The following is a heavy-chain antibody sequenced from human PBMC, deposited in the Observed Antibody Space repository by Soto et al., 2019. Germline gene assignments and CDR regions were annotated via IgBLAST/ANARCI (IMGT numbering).Heavy chain of an antibody. CDR3: VKDVRAVAGLTTLYFDY. Sequence: PGGSLRLSCAASGFTFDDYAMHWVRQVPGKGLEWVSGLSWDIGNIDYGDSVKGRFTISRNNAKNSLYLQMNSLRPEDTAFYYCVKDVRAVAGLTTLYFDYWGQGTLVTVSS. CDR1: GFTFDDYA. D-gene: IGHD6-19*01. CDR2: LSWDIGNI. V-gene: IGHV3-9*01. J-gene: IGHJ4*02.